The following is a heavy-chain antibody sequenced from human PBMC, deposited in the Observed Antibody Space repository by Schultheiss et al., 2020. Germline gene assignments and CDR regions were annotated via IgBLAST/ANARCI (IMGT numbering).Heavy chain of an antibody. CDR3: ASRSSYYYYYGMDV. Sequence: ASVKVSCKASGYTFTSYDINCVRQATGQGLEWMGWMNPNSGNTGYAQKFQGRVTMTRNTSIGTAYMELSSLRSEDTAVYYCASRSSYYYYYGMDVWGQGTTVNVSS. CDR1: GYTFTSYD. CDR2: MNPNSGNT. J-gene: IGHJ6*02. V-gene: IGHV1-8*01.